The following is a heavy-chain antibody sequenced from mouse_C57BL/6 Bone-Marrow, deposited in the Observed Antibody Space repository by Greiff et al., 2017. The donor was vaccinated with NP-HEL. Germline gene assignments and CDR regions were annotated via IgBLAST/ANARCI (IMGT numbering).Heavy chain of an antibody. CDR3: TPYDYDLAMDY. J-gene: IGHJ4*01. Sequence: EVKLMESGAELVRPGASVKLSCTASGFNIKDDYMHWVKQRPEQGLEWIGWIDPENGDTEYASKFQGKATITADTSSNTAYLQLSSLTSEDTAVYYCTPYDYDLAMDYWGQGTSVTVSS. V-gene: IGHV14-4*01. D-gene: IGHD2-4*01. CDR1: GFNIKDDY. CDR2: IDPENGDT.